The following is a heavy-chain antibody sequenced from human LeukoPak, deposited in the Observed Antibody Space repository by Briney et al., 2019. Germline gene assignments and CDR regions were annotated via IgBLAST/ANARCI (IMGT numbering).Heavy chain of an antibody. D-gene: IGHD1-26*01. V-gene: IGHV7-4-1*02. J-gene: IGHJ4*02. Sequence: ASVKVSCKGSGYTFTNYGISWVRQAPGQGLEWMGWIDTNTGNPTYAQGFAGRFVFSLDTSVTTTYLQISSLKAEDTAVYYCTRGRDTTGYFVYWGQGTLVTVSS. CDR2: IDTNTGNP. CDR3: TRGRDTTGYFVY. CDR1: GYTFTNYG.